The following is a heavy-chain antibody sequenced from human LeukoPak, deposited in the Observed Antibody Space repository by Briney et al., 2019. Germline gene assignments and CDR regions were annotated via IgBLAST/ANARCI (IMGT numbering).Heavy chain of an antibody. D-gene: IGHD3-22*01. Sequence: SESLSLTCTVSGGSISSYYWSWIRQPPGKGLEWIGCIYYSGSTNYNPSLKSRVTISVDTSKNQFSLKLSSVTAADTAVYYCARDLYYYDSSGYYALGGMDVWGQGTTVTVSS. V-gene: IGHV4-59*01. CDR3: ARDLYYYDSSGYYALGGMDV. J-gene: IGHJ6*02. CDR2: IYYSGST. CDR1: GGSISSYY.